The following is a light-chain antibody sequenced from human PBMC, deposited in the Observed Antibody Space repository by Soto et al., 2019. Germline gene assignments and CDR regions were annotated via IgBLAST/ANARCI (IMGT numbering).Light chain of an antibody. Sequence: EIVLTQSPATLSLSPGERATLSCRASQSVSSYLAWYQQRPGQAPRLLIYDASTRATGIPARFSGSGFGTEFTLTINSLQSEDFAVYYCQQYNDWWTFGQGTKVDIK. CDR3: QQYNDWWT. CDR2: DAS. V-gene: IGKV3-15*01. CDR1: QSVSSY. J-gene: IGKJ1*01.